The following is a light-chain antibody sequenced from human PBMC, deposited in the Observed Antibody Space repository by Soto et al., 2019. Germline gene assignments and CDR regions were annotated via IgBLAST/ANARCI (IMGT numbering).Light chain of an antibody. CDR3: AAWDETLSGPV. CDR2: NDN. J-gene: IGLJ2*01. Sequence: QSALTQPPSASGNPGQRVTISCSGSTSNVGANTVNWYQQVPGTASKLLIFNDNNRPSGVPARFSGSSSGTSASLAISGLQSEDEADYYCAAWDETLSGPVFGGGTKLTVL. V-gene: IGLV1-44*01. CDR1: TSNVGANT.